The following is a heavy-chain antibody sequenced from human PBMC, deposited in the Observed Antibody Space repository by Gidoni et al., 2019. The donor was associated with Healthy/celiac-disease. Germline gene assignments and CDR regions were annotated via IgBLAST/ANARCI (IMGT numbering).Heavy chain of an antibody. V-gene: IGHV1-69*02. CDR1: GAPFSSYT. CDR3: ARQYSSGWSDFDY. CDR2: IIPILGIA. Sequence: QVQLVQSGAEVKKPGSSVKFSCKVSGAPFSSYTLSWVRQAPGHGLEWMGRIIPILGIANYAQKFQGRVTITADKSTSTAYMELSSLRSEDTAVYYCARQYSSGWSDFDYWGQGTLVTVSS. J-gene: IGHJ4*02. D-gene: IGHD6-19*01.